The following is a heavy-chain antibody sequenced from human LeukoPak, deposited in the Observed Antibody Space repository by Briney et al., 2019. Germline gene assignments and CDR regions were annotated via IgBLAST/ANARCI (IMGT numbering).Heavy chain of an antibody. CDR3: AKLGNFASGSYSD. J-gene: IGHJ4*02. D-gene: IGHD3-10*01. CDR2: ISDSGGYT. V-gene: IGHV3-23*01. Sequence: GGSLRLSCAASGFTFSGFAMSWVREAPGKGLEWVSGISDSGGYTYYADSLKGRFTISRDNSKNTLYLHMNSLRAEDTDVYYCAKLGNFASGSYSDWGQGTLVTVSS. CDR1: GFTFSGFA.